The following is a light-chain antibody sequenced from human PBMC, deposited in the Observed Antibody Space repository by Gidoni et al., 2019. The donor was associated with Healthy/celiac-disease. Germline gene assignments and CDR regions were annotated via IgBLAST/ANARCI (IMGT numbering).Light chain of an antibody. CDR3: QQYNSFWT. J-gene: IGKJ1*01. CDR2: KAS. V-gene: IGKV1-5*03. Sequence: DIQMTQSPSTLSASVGDRVTITCRASPSISTWLAWYQQKPGKATKLLIYKASSLESGVPSRFSGSGSGTEFTLTISSLQPDDFATYYCQQYNSFWTFGQGTKVEIK. CDR1: PSISTW.